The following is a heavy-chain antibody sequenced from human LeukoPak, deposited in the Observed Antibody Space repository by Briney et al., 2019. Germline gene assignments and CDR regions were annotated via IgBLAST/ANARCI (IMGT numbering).Heavy chain of an antibody. CDR3: ASLYGTYFDY. J-gene: IGHJ4*02. Sequence: GGSLRLSCAASGFTLSSYSMNWVRQAPGKGLEWVSSIISSSNYIFYADSVKGRFTISRDNAKNLLYLQMNSLRAEDTAVYYCASLYGTYFDYWGQGTLVTVSS. D-gene: IGHD3-10*01. CDR1: GFTLSSYS. V-gene: IGHV3-21*01. CDR2: IISSSNYI.